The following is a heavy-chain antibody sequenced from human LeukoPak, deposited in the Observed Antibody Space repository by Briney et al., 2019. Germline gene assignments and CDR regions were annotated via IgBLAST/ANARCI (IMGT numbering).Heavy chain of an antibody. Sequence: WIRQPPGKGLEWMGIIYPGDSDTRYSPSFQGQVTISADKSIGTAYLQWSSLKASDTAMYYCASANVAGYYGMDVWGQGTTVTVSS. CDR2: IYPGDSDT. D-gene: IGHD6-19*01. J-gene: IGHJ6*02. CDR3: ASANVAGYYGMDV. V-gene: IGHV5-51*01.